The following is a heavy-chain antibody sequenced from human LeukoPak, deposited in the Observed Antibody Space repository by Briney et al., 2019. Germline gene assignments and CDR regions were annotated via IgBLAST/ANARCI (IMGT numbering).Heavy chain of an antibody. J-gene: IGHJ6*02. D-gene: IGHD1-7*01. CDR1: GFIFSSSG. Sequence: GGSLRLSCAASGFIFSSSGMHWVRQAPGKGLEWVAVIWYDGSNKYYADSVKGRFTISRDNSKNTLYLQMNSLRAEDTAVYYCARATETTSNYYYGLDVWGQGTTVTVSS. V-gene: IGHV3-33*01. CDR2: IWYDGSNK. CDR3: ARATETTSNYYYGLDV.